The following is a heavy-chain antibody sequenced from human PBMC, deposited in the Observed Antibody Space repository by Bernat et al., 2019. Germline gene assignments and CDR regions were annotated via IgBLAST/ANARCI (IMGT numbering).Heavy chain of an antibody. CDR3: ARRMAYYDILTGYSPGYFDY. CDR1: GGSISSSSYY. CDR2: IYYSGST. V-gene: IGHV4-39*01. Sequence: QLQLQESGPGLVKPSETLSLTCTVSGGSISSSSYYWGWIRQPPGKGLEWIGSIYYSGSTYYNPSLKSRVTISVDTSKNQFSLKLSSVTAAVTAVYYCARRMAYYDILTGYSPGYFDYWGQGTLVTVSS. J-gene: IGHJ4*02. D-gene: IGHD3-9*01.